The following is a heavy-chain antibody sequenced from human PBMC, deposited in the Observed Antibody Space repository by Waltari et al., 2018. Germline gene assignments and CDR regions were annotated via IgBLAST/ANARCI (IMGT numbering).Heavy chain of an antibody. Sequence: EVQLVESGGGVVQPGGSLKLPGAASWFSFSDAAMPGVGQASGRGLEWVGRIRSQANTYAPAYAASVKGRFTVSRDDSKNTAYLQMDSLKTEDTAVYYCTRYREDRRDFDYWGQGTLVTVSS. D-gene: IGHD1-1*01. CDR2: IRSQANTYAP. V-gene: IGHV3-73*02. J-gene: IGHJ4*02. CDR1: WFSFSDAA. CDR3: TRYREDRRDFDY.